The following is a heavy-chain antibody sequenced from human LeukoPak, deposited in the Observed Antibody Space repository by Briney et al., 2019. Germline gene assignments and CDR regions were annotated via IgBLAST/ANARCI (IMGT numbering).Heavy chain of an antibody. CDR1: GFNFGGYA. CDR3: TGEVERGGSYWGGDS. D-gene: IGHD1-26*01. V-gene: IGHV3-49*04. Sequence: GGSLRLSCIGSGFNFGGYAINWVRQAPGKVLEWVGLITTKNAGGTPEYAASVRGRFTISRDDSRSIAYLQLNSLKSEDTGVYFCTGEVERGGSYWGGDSWGQGTLVTVSS. J-gene: IGHJ4*02. CDR2: ITTKNAGGTP.